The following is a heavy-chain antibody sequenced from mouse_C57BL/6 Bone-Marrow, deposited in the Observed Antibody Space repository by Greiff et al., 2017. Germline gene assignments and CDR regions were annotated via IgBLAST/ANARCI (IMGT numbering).Heavy chain of an antibody. Sequence: QVQLQQPGAELVMPGASVKLSCKASGYTFTSYWMHWVKQRPGQGLEWIGEIDPSDSYTNYNQKFKGKSTLTVDKSSSTAYMQLSSLTSEYSAVYYCARNDGYYGFAYWGQGTLVTVSA. CDR3: ARNDGYYGFAY. V-gene: IGHV1-69*01. D-gene: IGHD2-3*01. CDR2: IDPSDSYT. J-gene: IGHJ3*01. CDR1: GYTFTSYW.